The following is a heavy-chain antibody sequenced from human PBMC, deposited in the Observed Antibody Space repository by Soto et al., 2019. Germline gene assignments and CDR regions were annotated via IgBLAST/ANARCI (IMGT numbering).Heavy chain of an antibody. CDR2: INHRGSA. J-gene: IGHJ4*02. Sequence: PSETLSLTCAVSGASVSSTYWWSWVRQPPGKGPEWIGEINHRGSANYNPSLKSRVTMSLDISKSQFSLRLTSVTAADTAVYFCARYNAASGTYYFDYWRRGALVTVS. V-gene: IGHV4-4*02. CDR1: GASVSSTYW. D-gene: IGHD6-13*01. CDR3: ARYNAASGTYYFDY.